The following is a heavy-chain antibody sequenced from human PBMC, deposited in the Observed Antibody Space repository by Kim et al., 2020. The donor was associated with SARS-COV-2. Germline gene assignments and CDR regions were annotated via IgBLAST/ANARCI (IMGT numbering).Heavy chain of an antibody. CDR1: GFTFSNYW. D-gene: IGHD3-9*01. V-gene: IGHV3-74*01. Sequence: GGSLRLSCAASGFTFSNYWMHWVRQAPGKGLVWVSGINTAETNTVYADSVRGRFIITRDNAKNTLYLQMNGLRAEDTAVYYCARTLNRKIDYWGQGTLVTVSS. CDR3: ARTLNRKIDY. CDR2: INTAETNT. J-gene: IGHJ4*02.